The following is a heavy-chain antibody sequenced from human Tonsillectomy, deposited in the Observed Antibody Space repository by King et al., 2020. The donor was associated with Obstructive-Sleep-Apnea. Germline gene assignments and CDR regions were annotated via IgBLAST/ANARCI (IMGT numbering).Heavy chain of an antibody. D-gene: IGHD6-19*01. V-gene: IGHV4-59*08. J-gene: IGHJ4*02. CDR2: IYYSGST. CDR1: GGSMNSYY. Sequence: VQLQESGPGVVKPSETLSLTCTVSGGSMNSYYWSWIRQAPGKGLEWIGYIYYSGSTNYNPSLKSRVTISVDTSKNQFSLNLTSVTAADTAMYYCARHFYSSGYLGCFDYWGQGTLVTVSS. CDR3: ARHFYSSGYLGCFDY.